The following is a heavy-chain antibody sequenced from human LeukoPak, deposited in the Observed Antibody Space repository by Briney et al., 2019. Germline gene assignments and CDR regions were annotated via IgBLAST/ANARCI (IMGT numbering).Heavy chain of an antibody. CDR2: ISGSGGST. D-gene: IGHD3-3*01. Sequence: GGSLRLSCAASGFTFSIYAMSWVRQAPGKGLEWVSAISGSGGSTYYADSVKGRFTISRHNSKNTLYLQMNSLRAEDTAVYYCAKAAQTSYDFWSGYYTTPQYYFDYWGQGTLVTVSS. V-gene: IGHV3-23*01. CDR3: AKAAQTSYDFWSGYYTTPQYYFDY. J-gene: IGHJ4*02. CDR1: GFTFSIYA.